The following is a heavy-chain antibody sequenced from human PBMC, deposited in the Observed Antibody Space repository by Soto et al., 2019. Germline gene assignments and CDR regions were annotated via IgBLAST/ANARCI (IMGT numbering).Heavy chain of an antibody. Sequence: QVQLQESGPGLVKPSETLSLTCTVSGGSISTYYWSWIRQPPGKGLEWIGYIYHSGSTNYNPSLKSRVIISLDTSNNQFSLKLTSVTAADTALYYCATGSSWFAPLGQGTLVTVSS. V-gene: IGHV4-59*01. J-gene: IGHJ5*02. CDR1: GGSISTYY. CDR3: ATGSSWFAP. CDR2: IYHSGST.